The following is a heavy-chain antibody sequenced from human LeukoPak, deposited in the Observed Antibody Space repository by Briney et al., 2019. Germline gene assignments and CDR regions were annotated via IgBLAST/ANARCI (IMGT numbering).Heavy chain of an antibody. CDR3: AKTRILTYYDILTVPGSPDYYYYIDV. D-gene: IGHD3-9*01. CDR1: GFTFSSYG. Sequence: PGGSLRLSCAASGFTFSSYGMHWVRQAPGKGLEWVAVISYDGSNKYYADSVKGRFTISRDNSKNTLYLQMNSLRAEDTAVYYCAKTRILTYYDILTVPGSPDYYYYIDVWGKGTTVTVSS. CDR2: ISYDGSNK. V-gene: IGHV3-30*18. J-gene: IGHJ6*03.